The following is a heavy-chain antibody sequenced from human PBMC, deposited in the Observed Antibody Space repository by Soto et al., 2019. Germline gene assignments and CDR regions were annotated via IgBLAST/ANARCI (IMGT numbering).Heavy chain of an antibody. Sequence: GGSLRLSCTASGFTFGDYAMSWFRQAPGKGLEWVGFIRSKAYGGTTEYAASVKGRFTISRDDSKSIAYLQMNSLKTEDTAVYYCTRESPYSSGWSDVFDYWGQGTLVTVSS. D-gene: IGHD6-19*01. CDR1: GFTFGDYA. V-gene: IGHV3-49*03. CDR3: TRESPYSSGWSDVFDY. CDR2: IRSKAYGGTT. J-gene: IGHJ4*02.